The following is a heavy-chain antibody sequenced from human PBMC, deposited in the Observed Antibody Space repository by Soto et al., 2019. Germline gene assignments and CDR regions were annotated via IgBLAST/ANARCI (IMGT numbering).Heavy chain of an antibody. CDR1: GFTFSSYA. V-gene: IGHV3-23*01. J-gene: IGHJ4*02. Sequence: GGSLRLSCAASGFTFSSYAMSWVRQAPGKGLEWVSAISGSGGSTYYADSVKGRFTISRDNSKNTLYLQMNSLRAEDTAVYYCAKSIRHDFWSGYYFDYWGQGTLVTVSS. CDR2: ISGSGGST. CDR3: AKSIRHDFWSGYYFDY. D-gene: IGHD3-3*01.